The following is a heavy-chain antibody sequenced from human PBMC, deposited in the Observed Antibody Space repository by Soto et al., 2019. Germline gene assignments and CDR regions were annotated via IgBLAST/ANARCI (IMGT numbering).Heavy chain of an antibody. CDR3: ARGYSSGYYYFDY. J-gene: IGHJ4*02. CDR2: ITWNGGST. D-gene: IGHD3-22*01. CDR1: GFTFDDYG. V-gene: IGHV3-20*04. Sequence: EVQLVESGGGMVRPGGSLRISCAASGFTFDDYGMTWVRQAPGKGLEWVSGITWNGGSTGYADSVKGRFIISRDNAKNFLYLQMNSLRAEDTALYYCARGYSSGYYYFDYWGQGTLVTVSS.